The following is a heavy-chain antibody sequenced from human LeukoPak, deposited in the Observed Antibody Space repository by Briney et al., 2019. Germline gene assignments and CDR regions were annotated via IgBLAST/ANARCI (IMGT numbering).Heavy chain of an antibody. D-gene: IGHD2-15*01. CDR2: ISSSGRRI. CDR3: AKGPRDPTEYCSRGTCSPTYDV. V-gene: IGHV3-11*04. CDR1: GFTFSDYY. Sequence: TPGGSLRLSCAASGFTFSDYYMSWIRQAPGKGLEWVSYISSSGRRIYYADSVKGRFTISRDNAQNSLYLQMDSLRADDTAIYYCAKGPRDPTEYCSRGTCSPTYDVWSQGTLVTVSS. J-gene: IGHJ4*02.